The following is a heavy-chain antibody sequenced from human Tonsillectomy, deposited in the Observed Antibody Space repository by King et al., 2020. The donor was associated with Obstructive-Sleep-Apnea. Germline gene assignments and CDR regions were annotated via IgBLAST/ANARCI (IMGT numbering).Heavy chain of an antibody. CDR1: GFTFSTYA. D-gene: IGHD3-22*01. CDR2: ISYDGSNK. J-gene: IGHJ4*02. V-gene: IGHV3-30-3*01. Sequence: QLVQSGGGVVQPGRSLRLSCAASGFTFSTYAMHWVRQAPGKGLEWVAVISYDGSNKYYADSVRGRFTVSRDNSKNTLYLQLNSLRAEDTAVYYCARGYDYDSSGYWGTFDYWGQGTLVTVSS. CDR3: ARGYDYDSSGYWGTFDY.